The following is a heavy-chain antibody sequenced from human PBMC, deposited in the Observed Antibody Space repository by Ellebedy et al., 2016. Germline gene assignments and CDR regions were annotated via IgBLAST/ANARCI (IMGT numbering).Heavy chain of an antibody. Sequence: GESLKISXAASGFTFSSYWMHWVRQAPGKGLEWVSRISNEGGVTNYADSVKGRFTISRDNAKSTLYLQMNSLRADDTAVYYCARYAVTTAGDYWGQGTLVTVSS. CDR3: ARYAVTTAGDY. D-gene: IGHD4-17*01. CDR2: ISNEGGVT. V-gene: IGHV3-74*01. CDR1: GFTFSSYW. J-gene: IGHJ4*02.